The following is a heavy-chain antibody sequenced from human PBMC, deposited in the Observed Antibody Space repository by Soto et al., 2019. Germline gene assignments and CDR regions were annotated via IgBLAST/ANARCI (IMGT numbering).Heavy chain of an antibody. Sequence: GGSLRLSCAASGFTFSSYAMSWVRQAPGKGLEWVSAISGSGGSTYYADSVKGRFTISRDNSKSTLYLQMNSLRAEDTAVYYCAKVVPPSKKGGLDYWGQGTLVTVSS. CDR1: GFTFSSYA. CDR2: ISGSGGST. D-gene: IGHD3-16*01. CDR3: AKVVPPSKKGGLDY. V-gene: IGHV3-23*01. J-gene: IGHJ4*02.